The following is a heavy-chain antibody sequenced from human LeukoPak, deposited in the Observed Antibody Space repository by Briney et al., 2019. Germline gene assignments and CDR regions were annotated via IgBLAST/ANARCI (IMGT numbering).Heavy chain of an antibody. CDR3: ARDLLIGIAARGYFDY. Sequence: ASVKVSCKASGGTFSSYAISWVRQAPGQGLEWMGRIIPIFGTANYAQKFQGRVTITTDESTSTAYMELSSLRSEDTAVYYCARDLLIGIAARGYFDYWGQGTLVTVSS. J-gene: IGHJ4*02. D-gene: IGHD6-6*01. CDR1: GGTFSSYA. V-gene: IGHV1-69*05. CDR2: IIPIFGTA.